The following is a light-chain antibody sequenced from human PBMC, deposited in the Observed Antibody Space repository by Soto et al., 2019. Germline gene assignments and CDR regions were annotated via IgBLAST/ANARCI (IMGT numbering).Light chain of an antibody. CDR2: AAS. Sequence: AIRMTESPSSLSASTGCRVTITCRASQGISSYLAWYQQKPGKAPKLLIYAASTLQSGVPSRFSGSGSGTDFTLTISRLEPEDFALYYCQQHINWPLTFGGGTKVDI. CDR3: QQHINWPLT. V-gene: IGKV1-8*01. CDR1: QGISSY. J-gene: IGKJ4*01.